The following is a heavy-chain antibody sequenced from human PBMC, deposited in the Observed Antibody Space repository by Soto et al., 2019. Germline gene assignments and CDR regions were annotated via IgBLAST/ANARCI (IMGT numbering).Heavy chain of an antibody. CDR2: MYPGDSDT. D-gene: IGHD5-12*01. CDR1: GYSFTSYW. CDR3: AITAGSGYGLDY. V-gene: IGHV5-51*01. J-gene: IGHJ4*02. Sequence: VESLTNSCKVSGYSFTSYWIVWVLQMPGKGLEWMGIMYPGDSDTRYSPSFQGQVTISADRSISTAYLRWSSLKASDSAMYYCAITAGSGYGLDYWGQGTLVTVSS.